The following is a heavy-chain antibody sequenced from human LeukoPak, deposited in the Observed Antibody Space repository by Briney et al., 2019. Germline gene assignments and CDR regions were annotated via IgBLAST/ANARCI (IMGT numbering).Heavy chain of an antibody. CDR2: ISTDSHYI. V-gene: IGHV3-21*01. D-gene: IGHD6-19*01. Sequence: GGSLRLSCAASGFTFSAFAMNWVRLPPGKGLEWVSSISTDSHYIYYADSVKGRFSTSRDNAKNALYLQMDSLRAEDTAVYFCARDYSGWSRDYWGQGTLVTVFS. J-gene: IGHJ4*02. CDR1: GFTFSAFA. CDR3: ARDYSGWSRDY.